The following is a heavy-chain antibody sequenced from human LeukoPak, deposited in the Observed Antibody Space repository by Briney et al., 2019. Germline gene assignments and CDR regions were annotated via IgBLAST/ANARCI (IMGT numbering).Heavy chain of an antibody. J-gene: IGHJ4*02. CDR3: AKLGYGDYERTFDY. D-gene: IGHD4-17*01. CDR2: IGAADGVA. V-gene: IGHV3-23*01. Sequence: GGSLRLSRSVSRFTFTSYAMSWVRQAPGKGLEWVSAIGAADGVALYADSVKGRFTISRDTSNNTLYLQMNSLRVEDTALYYCAKLGYGDYERTFDYWGQGTLVTVSS. CDR1: RFTFTSYA.